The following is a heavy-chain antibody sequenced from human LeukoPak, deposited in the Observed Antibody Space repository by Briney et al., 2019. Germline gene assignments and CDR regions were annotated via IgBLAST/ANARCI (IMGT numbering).Heavy chain of an antibody. CDR2: IKQDGGEK. Sequence: QPGGSLRLSCAASGFPFSNYWMNWVRQAPGKGLEWVANIKQDGGEKSYVDSVKGRFTISRDNAKNSLHLQMNSLRAEDTAVYYCARDRGGSESHGFDAFDIWGQGTMVTVSS. D-gene: IGHD3-10*01. V-gene: IGHV3-7*01. CDR1: GFPFSNYW. J-gene: IGHJ3*02. CDR3: ARDRGGSESHGFDAFDI.